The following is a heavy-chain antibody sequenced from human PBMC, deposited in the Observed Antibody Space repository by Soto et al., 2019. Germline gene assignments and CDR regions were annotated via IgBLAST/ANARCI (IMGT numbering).Heavy chain of an antibody. D-gene: IGHD5-12*01. V-gene: IGHV4-59*01. Sequence: PSETLSLTCTVSGGSISSYYWSWIRQPPGKGLEWIGYIYYSGSTNYNPSLKTRVPISVHKSKNQFTLKLSSVTAADTAVYYCAREILFYSGYDSNGFDPGGQGTLVTVSS. CDR1: GGSISSYY. J-gene: IGHJ5*02. CDR2: IYYSGST. CDR3: AREILFYSGYDSNGFDP.